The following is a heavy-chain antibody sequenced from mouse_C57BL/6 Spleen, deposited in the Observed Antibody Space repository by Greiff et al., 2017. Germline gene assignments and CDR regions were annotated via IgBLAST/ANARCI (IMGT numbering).Heavy chain of an antibody. D-gene: IGHD1-1*01. Sequence: EVQLQQSGPELVKPGASVKISCKASGYSFTGYYMNWVKQSPEKSLEWIGEINPSTGGTTYNQKFKAKATLTVDKSSSTAYMQLKSLTSEDSAVYYCARTLTTVVPYAMDYWGQGTSVTVSS. V-gene: IGHV1-42*01. CDR2: INPSTGGT. CDR3: ARTLTTVVPYAMDY. CDR1: GYSFTGYY. J-gene: IGHJ4*01.